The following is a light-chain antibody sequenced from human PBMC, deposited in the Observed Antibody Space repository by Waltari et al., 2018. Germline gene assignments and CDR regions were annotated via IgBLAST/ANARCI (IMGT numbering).Light chain of an antibody. Sequence: QSALTQPASVSGSPGQSITISCTGTSSDVGNYDYVSWYQQYSGKAPKLMIYDVRQRPSGVLDRFSVSKSGNTASLTISGLQAEYEADYYCSTYTSSDTYGCGTGTKVTVL. CDR2: DVR. CDR3: STYTSSDTYG. J-gene: IGLJ1*01. V-gene: IGLV2-14*01. CDR1: SSDVGNYDY.